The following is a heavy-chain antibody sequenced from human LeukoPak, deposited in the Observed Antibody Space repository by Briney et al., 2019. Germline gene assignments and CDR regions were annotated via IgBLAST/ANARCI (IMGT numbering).Heavy chain of an antibody. J-gene: IGHJ6*03. V-gene: IGHV4-34*01. CDR1: GGSFSGYY. CDR2: INHSGGT. CDR3: ARAQRYYYYMDV. Sequence: PSETLSLTCAVYGGSFSGYYWSWIRQPPGKGLEWIGEINHSGGTNYNPSLKSRVTISVDTSKNQFSLKLSSVTAPDTAVYYCARAQRYYYYMDVWGKGTTVTISS.